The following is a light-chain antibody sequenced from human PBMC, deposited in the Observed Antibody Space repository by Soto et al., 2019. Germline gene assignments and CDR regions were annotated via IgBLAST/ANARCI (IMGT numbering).Light chain of an antibody. CDR3: SSYTSSSTPYCV. V-gene: IGLV2-14*01. Sequence: QSALTQPASVSGSPGQSITISCTGTSSDVVGYNYVSWYQQHPGKAPKLMIYDVSNRPSGVSNRFSGSKSGNTASLTISGLQAEDEADYYCSSYTSSSTPYCVXGTGTKVTVL. CDR2: DVS. CDR1: SSDVVGYNY. J-gene: IGLJ1*01.